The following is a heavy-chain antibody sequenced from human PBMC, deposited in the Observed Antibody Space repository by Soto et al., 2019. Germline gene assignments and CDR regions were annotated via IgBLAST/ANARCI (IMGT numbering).Heavy chain of an antibody. CDR2: INTDGSTT. D-gene: IGHD2-21*01. CDR1: GFTLSNYW. CDR3: VRIRRGDXYTFGY. V-gene: IGHV3-74*01. J-gene: IGHJ4*02. Sequence: EVQLVESGGVSVQPGGSLRLSCTASGFTLSNYWMHWVRQAPGKGLVWVSRINTDGSTTTYADSVKGRXTISXDNXXXXXXXXXXXXXXXXXAVYYCVRIRRGDXYTFGYWGQGTLVTV.